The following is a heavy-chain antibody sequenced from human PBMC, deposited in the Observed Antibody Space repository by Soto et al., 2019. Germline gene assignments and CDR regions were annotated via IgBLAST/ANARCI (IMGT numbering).Heavy chain of an antibody. CDR3: ERSPYQLLRINWFDP. Sequence: SVKVSCKASGGTFSSYAISWVRQAPGQGLEWMGGIIPIFGTANYAQKFQGRVTITADESTSTAYMELSSLRSEDTAVYYCERSPYQLLRINWFDPWGQGTLVTVSS. CDR2: IIPIFGTA. D-gene: IGHD2-2*01. CDR1: GGTFSSYA. V-gene: IGHV1-69*13. J-gene: IGHJ5*02.